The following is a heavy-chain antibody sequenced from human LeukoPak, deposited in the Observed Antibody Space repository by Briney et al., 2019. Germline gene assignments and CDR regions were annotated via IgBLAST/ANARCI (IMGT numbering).Heavy chain of an antibody. Sequence: SETLSLTCTVSGGSISSGDYYWSWIRQHPEKGLEWIGYIYHSGSTDYNPSLQSRVTISVDMSNNQFSLKLTSVTAADTAVYYCARSRGYCSGGTCYRWWFDPWGQGTRVTVSS. CDR3: ARSRGYCSGGTCYRWWFDP. CDR2: IYHSGST. V-gene: IGHV4-31*03. D-gene: IGHD2-15*01. CDR1: GGSISSGDYY. J-gene: IGHJ5*02.